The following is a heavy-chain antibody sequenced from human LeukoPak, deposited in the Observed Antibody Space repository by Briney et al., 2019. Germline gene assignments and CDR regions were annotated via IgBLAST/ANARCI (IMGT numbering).Heavy chain of an antibody. CDR2: LHSDGSNT. CDR3: ARDSGGYAGHFDY. CDR1: GFTFSGFW. D-gene: IGHD1-26*01. J-gene: IGHJ4*02. Sequence: GGSLRLSCAASGFTFSGFWIHWVRQAPGKGQVWISRLHSDGSNTDYADSVKGRFTISRDNAKNTLYLQMNSLSAEDTAVYYCARDSGGYAGHFDYWGQGTLVTVSS. V-gene: IGHV3-74*01.